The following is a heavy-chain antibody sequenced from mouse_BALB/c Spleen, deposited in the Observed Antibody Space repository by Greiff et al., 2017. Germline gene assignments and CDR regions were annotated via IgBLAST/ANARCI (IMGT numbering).Heavy chain of an antibody. CDR2: IRSKSNNYAT. J-gene: IGHJ4*01. V-gene: IGHV10-1*02. CDR3: VRHGGYYGAMDY. Sequence: GGGLVQPKGSLKLSCAASGFTFNTYAMNWVRQAPGKGLEWVARIRSKSNNYATYYADSVKDRFTISRDDSQSMLYLQMNNLKTEDTAMDYCVRHGGYYGAMDYWGQGTSVTVSS. CDR1: GFTFNTYA. D-gene: IGHD1-1*01.